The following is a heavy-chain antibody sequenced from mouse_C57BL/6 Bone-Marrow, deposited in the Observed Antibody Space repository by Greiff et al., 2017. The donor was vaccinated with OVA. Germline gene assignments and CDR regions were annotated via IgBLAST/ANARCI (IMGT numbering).Heavy chain of an antibody. CDR3: TREGWDCAGFAY. Sequence: EVKVVESGEGLVKPGGSLKLSCAASGFTFSSYAMSWVRQTPEKRLEWVAYISSGGDYIYYADTVKGRFTISRDNARNTLYLQMSSLKSEDTAMYYCTREGWDCAGFAYWGQGTLVTVSA. CDR2: ISSGGDYI. V-gene: IGHV5-9-1*02. D-gene: IGHD3-3*01. J-gene: IGHJ3*01. CDR1: GFTFSSYA.